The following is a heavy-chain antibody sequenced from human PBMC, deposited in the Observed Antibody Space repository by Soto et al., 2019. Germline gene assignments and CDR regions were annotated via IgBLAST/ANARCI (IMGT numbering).Heavy chain of an antibody. Sequence: SETLSLTCSVSDDSINSDKYYWGWIRQPPGKGLEWIGSIYYRGNAYYNPSLQTRVTISVDKSKNQFSLKLSSVTAADTAVFYCANQRDSTTYFDYWGPGTLVTVSS. J-gene: IGHJ4*02. V-gene: IGHV4-39*01. CDR1: DDSINSDKYY. CDR3: ANQRDSTTYFDY. D-gene: IGHD1-1*01. CDR2: IYYRGNA.